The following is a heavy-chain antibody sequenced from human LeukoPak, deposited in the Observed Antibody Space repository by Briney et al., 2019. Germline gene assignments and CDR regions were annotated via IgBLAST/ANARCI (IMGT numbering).Heavy chain of an antibody. V-gene: IGHV3-53*01. CDR1: GFTVSSNY. J-gene: IGHJ4*02. D-gene: IGHD3-10*01. CDR2: IYSGGST. CDR3: AREAITMVRGEPHYFDY. Sequence: GGFLRLSCAASGFTVSSNYMSWVRQAPGKGLEWVSVIYSGGSTYYADSVKGRFTISRDNSKNTLYLQMNSLRAEDTAVYYCAREAITMVRGEPHYFDYWGQGTLVTVSS.